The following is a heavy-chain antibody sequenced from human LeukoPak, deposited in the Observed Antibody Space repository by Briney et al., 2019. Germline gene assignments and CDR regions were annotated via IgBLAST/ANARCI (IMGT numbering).Heavy chain of an antibody. V-gene: IGHV1-46*03. CDR2: INPSGGST. Sequence: ASVKVSCKXSGYTFTSYYMHWVQQAPGQGLEWMGLINPSGGSTSYAQKFQGRVTMTRDTSTSTVYMELSSLRSEDTAVYYCARETTMVRGVIIKDYWGQGTLVTVSS. CDR1: GYTFTSYY. D-gene: IGHD3-10*01. J-gene: IGHJ4*02. CDR3: ARETTMVRGVIIKDY.